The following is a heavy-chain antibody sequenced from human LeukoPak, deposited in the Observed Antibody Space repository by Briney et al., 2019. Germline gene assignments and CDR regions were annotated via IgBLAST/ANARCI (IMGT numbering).Heavy chain of an antibody. Sequence: SETLSLTCTVSGGPISSYYWSWIRQPPGKGLEWIGYIYYSGSTNYNPSLKSRVTISVDTSKNQFSLKLSSVTAADTAVYYCARVPHGSYYARDAFDIWGQGTMVTVSS. V-gene: IGHV4-59*08. CDR2: IYYSGST. D-gene: IGHD1-26*01. CDR1: GGPISSYY. J-gene: IGHJ3*02. CDR3: ARVPHGSYYARDAFDI.